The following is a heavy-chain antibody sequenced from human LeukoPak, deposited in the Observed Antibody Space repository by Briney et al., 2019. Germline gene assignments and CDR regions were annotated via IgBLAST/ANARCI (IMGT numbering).Heavy chain of an antibody. CDR2: ISWSSGSI. CDR1: GFTFDDYA. J-gene: IGHJ3*02. V-gene: IGHV3-9*01. Sequence: GGSLRLSCAASGFTFDDYAMHWVRQAPGKGLEWVSGISWSSGSIGYADSVKGRFTISRDNAKNSLYLQMNSLRAEDTALYYCAKDMGSGNGRNAFDIWGQGTMVTVSS. CDR3: AKDMGSGNGRNAFDI. D-gene: IGHD3-10*01.